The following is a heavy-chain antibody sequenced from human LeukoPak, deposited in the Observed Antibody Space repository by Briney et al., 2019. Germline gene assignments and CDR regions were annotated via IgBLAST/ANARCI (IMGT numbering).Heavy chain of an antibody. Sequence: SETLSLTCTVSGYSISSGYYWDWIRQPPGKGLEWIGSIYHSGSTFYNPSLKSRVTISVDTSKNQFSLKLSSVTAADTAVYYCARGDRPREIPPLIRKKNAFDIWGQGTMVTVSS. CDR2: IYHSGST. V-gene: IGHV4-38-2*02. J-gene: IGHJ3*02. CDR1: GYSISSGYY. D-gene: IGHD2-8*01. CDR3: ARGDRPREIPPLIRKKNAFDI.